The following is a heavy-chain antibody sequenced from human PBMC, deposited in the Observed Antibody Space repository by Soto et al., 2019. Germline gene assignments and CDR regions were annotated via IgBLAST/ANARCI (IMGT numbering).Heavy chain of an antibody. D-gene: IGHD5-12*01. V-gene: IGHV3-33*01. CDR2: IWYDGSNK. J-gene: IGHJ4*02. Sequence: VAVIWYDGSNKYYADSVKGRFTISRDNSKNTLYLQMNSLRAEDTAVYYCARDRRDGYKSGVGPFDYWGQGTLVTVSS. CDR3: ARDRRDGYKSGVGPFDY.